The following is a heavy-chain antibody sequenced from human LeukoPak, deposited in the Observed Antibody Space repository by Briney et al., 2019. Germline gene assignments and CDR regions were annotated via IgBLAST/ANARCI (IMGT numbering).Heavy chain of an antibody. V-gene: IGHV4-59*01. J-gene: IGHJ4*02. CDR3: ARVNENDYGDYFDY. D-gene: IGHD4-17*01. CDR2: IYYSGST. Sequence: PSETLSLTCTVSGGSISSYYWSWIRQPPGKGLEWIGYIYYSGSTNYNPSLKSRVIISVDTSKNQFSLRLSSVTAADTAVYYCARVNENDYGDYFDYWGQGTLVTVSS. CDR1: GGSISSYY.